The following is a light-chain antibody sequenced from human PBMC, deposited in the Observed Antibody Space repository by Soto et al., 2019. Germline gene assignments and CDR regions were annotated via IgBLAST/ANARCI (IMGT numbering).Light chain of an antibody. CDR2: DAS. V-gene: IGKV3-11*01. CDR1: QSVSSY. J-gene: IGKJ4*01. Sequence: EIVLTQSPVTLFLSPGERATLSSRACQSVSSYLAWYQQKPGQAPRLLIYDASNRATGIPARFSGSGSGTDFTLTISSLEPEDFAVYYCQQRSNWLSFGGGTKVEI. CDR3: QQRSNWLS.